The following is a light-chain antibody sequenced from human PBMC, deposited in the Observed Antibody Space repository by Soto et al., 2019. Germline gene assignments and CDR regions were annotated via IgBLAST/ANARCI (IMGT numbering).Light chain of an antibody. Sequence: DVVMTQSPLSLPVTLGQPASISCRSSQSLVYSDGNTYLNWFHQRPGQSPRRLIYKVSNRDSVVPDRFSVSGSGTDFTLNISRVQAEDVAVYYCMQDTYWPRLTFGRGTKVEIK. CDR2: KVS. J-gene: IGKJ4*01. V-gene: IGKV2-30*01. CDR3: MQDTYWPRLT. CDR1: QSLVYSDGNTY.